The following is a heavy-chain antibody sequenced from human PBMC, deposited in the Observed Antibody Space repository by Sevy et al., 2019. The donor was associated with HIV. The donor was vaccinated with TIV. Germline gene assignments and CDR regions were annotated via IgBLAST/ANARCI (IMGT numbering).Heavy chain of an antibody. CDR1: GYTFSSYG. CDR2: TSDYNGYT. V-gene: IGHV1-18*01. D-gene: IGHD3-10*01. CDR3: AREGYYYRSGTYRPPNYYRMDV. J-gene: IGHJ6*02. Sequence: ASVKVSCKASGYTFSSYGISWVRQAPGQGLEWMGWTSDYNGYTNYAHKFQGRVTMSTETSTRTAYMELRSLRSDDTAVYFCAREGYYYRSGTYRPPNYYRMDVWGQGTAVTVSS.